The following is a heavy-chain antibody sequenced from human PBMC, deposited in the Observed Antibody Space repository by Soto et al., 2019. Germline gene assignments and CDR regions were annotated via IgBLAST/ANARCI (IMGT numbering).Heavy chain of an antibody. CDR1: GFTFSNAW. J-gene: IGHJ6*02. CDR3: TTITSSSPIEYYGMDG. Sequence: PGGSLILSCAASGFTFSNAWMSWVREAPGKGLEWVGRIKSKTDGGTTDYAAPVKGRFTISRDDSKNTLYLQMNSLKTEDTAVYYCTTITSSSPIEYYGMDGWGQGTTVTV. CDR2: IKSKTDGGTT. D-gene: IGHD6-13*01. V-gene: IGHV3-15*01.